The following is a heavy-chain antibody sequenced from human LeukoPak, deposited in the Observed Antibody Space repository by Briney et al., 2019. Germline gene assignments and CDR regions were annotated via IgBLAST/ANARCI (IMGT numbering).Heavy chain of an antibody. CDR3: ARTRDGYSDH. V-gene: IGHV3-23*01. CDR1: GFTFSSYG. CDR2: ISGGAGST. J-gene: IGHJ4*02. D-gene: IGHD5-24*01. Sequence: PGGSLRLSCAASGFTFSSYGMSWVRQAPGKGLEWVSAISGGAGSTYYADSVKGRFTISRDNAKNSLYLHMNSLRDDDTAFYYCARTRDGYSDHWGQGTLVSVSS.